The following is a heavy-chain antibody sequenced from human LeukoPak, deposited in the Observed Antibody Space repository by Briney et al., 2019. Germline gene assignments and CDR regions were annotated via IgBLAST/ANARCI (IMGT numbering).Heavy chain of an antibody. CDR2: IYWDDDK. CDR1: GFSLSTSGVG. V-gene: IGHV2-5*05. CDR3: AHSIFYGWTSQYYFDY. Sequence: SGPTLVNPTQTLTLTCTFSGFSLSTSGVGVGWIHQPPGKALEWLALIYWDDDKRYGPSLKSRLTITKDTSKNQVVLTMTNMDPVDTATYYCAHSIFYGWTSQYYFDYWGQGTLVTVSS. D-gene: IGHD3-3*01. J-gene: IGHJ4*02.